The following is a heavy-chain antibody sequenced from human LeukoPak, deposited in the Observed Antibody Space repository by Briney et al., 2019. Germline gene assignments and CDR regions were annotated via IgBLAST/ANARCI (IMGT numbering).Heavy chain of an antibody. V-gene: IGHV1-2*02. CDR1: RYTFTRYY. Sequence: ASVQVSCKASRYTFTRYYLHWVRQAPGQGPEWIGWINPNSGGTNYAQKFQGRVTMTRDTSISTAYMELSRLRSDDTAVYYCARAEYSSSWYYYYMDVWGKGTTVTISS. J-gene: IGHJ6*03. CDR3: ARAEYSSSWYYYYMDV. CDR2: INPNSGGT. D-gene: IGHD6-13*01.